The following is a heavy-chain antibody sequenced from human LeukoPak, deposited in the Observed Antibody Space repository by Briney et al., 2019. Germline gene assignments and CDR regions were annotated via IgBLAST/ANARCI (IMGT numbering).Heavy chain of an antibody. CDR3: TRGLHDYGDYGIDY. CDR1: GFTFGDYA. V-gene: IGHV3-49*04. Sequence: GGSLRLSCTASGFTFGDYAMSWVRQAPGKGLEWVGFIRSKAYGGTTEYAASVKGRFTISRDDSKSIAYLQMNSLKTEDTVVYYCTRGLHDYGDYGIDYWGQGTLVTVSS. CDR2: IRSKAYGGTT. D-gene: IGHD4-17*01. J-gene: IGHJ4*02.